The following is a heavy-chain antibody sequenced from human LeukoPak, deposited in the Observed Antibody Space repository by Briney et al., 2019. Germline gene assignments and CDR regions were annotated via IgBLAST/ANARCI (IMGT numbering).Heavy chain of an antibody. Sequence: SETLSLTCAVYGGSFSGYYWSWIRQPPGKGLEWIGEINHSGSTNYNPSLKSRVTISVDTSKNQFSLKLSSVTAAGTAVYYCARGRRGVVVPAARKNWFDPWGQGTLVTVSS. V-gene: IGHV4-34*01. J-gene: IGHJ5*02. CDR2: INHSGST. CDR1: GGSFSGYY. D-gene: IGHD2-2*01. CDR3: ARGRRGVVVPAARKNWFDP.